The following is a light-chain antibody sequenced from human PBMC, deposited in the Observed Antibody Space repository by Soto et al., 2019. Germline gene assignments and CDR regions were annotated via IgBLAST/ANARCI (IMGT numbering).Light chain of an antibody. Sequence: EIVLTQSPGTLSLSPGERATLSCRASQSFSSSYLAWYQQKPGQAPRLLIYGASSRATDIPDRFSGSGSGTDFNLTISRLEPEDFAVDYCHQYDSSPLTFGGGTKVEIK. J-gene: IGKJ4*01. CDR3: HQYDSSPLT. CDR1: QSFSSSY. CDR2: GAS. V-gene: IGKV3-20*01.